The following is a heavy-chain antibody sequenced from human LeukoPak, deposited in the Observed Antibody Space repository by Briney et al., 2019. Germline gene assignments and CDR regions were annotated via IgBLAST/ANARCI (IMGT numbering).Heavy chain of an antibody. J-gene: IGHJ5*02. CDR2: IYYSGST. CDR1: GGSISSSTYY. CDR3: ASDEVSGPRIAAAGTRWFDT. V-gene: IGHV4-39*01. Sequence: SETLSLTCTVSGGSISSSTYYWGWIRQPPGKGLEWIGSIYYSGSTYYNLSLKSRVTISVDTSKNQFSLKLNSVTAADTAVYYCASDEVSGPRIAAAGTRWFDTWGQGTLVTVSS. D-gene: IGHD6-13*01.